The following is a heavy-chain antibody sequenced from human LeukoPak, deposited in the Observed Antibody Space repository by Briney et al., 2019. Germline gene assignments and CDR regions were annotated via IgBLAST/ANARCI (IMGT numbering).Heavy chain of an antibody. D-gene: IGHD4-23*01. CDR3: ARDYGGNSLWFDP. V-gene: IGHV4-34*01. CDR1: GGSFSGYY. CDR2: INHSGST. Sequence: SETLSLTCAVYGGSFSGYYWSWIRQPPGKGLEWIGEINHSGSTNYNPSLKSRVTISVDTSKNQFSLKLSSVTAADTAVYYCARDYGGNSLWFDPWGQGTLVTVSS. J-gene: IGHJ5*02.